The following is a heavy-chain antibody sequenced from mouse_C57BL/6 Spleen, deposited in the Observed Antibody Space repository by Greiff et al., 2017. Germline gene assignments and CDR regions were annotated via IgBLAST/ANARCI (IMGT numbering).Heavy chain of an antibody. CDR3: ARGDVEYFDY. CDR1: GYTFTSYW. J-gene: IGHJ2*01. Sequence: QVQLQQPGAELVRPGTSVKLSCKASGYTFTSYWMHWVKQRPGQGLEWIGVIDPSDSYTNYNQKFKGKATLTVDTSSSTAYMQLSSLTSEDSAVYYCARGDVEYFDYWGQGTTLTVSS. V-gene: IGHV1-59*01. CDR2: IDPSDSYT. D-gene: IGHD3-3*01.